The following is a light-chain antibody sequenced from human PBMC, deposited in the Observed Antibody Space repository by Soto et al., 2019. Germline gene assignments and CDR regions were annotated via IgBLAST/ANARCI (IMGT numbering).Light chain of an antibody. J-gene: IGKJ1*01. V-gene: IGKV1-12*01. Sequence: DIQMTQSPSSVSASMGDRVTIACRASQDIRSRLAWYQQKPGKAPKLLISGASSLQSGVPSRFSGSASGADFTITISSLQPEDFATYYCQQAHSFPWTFGQGTKLEIK. CDR2: GAS. CDR3: QQAHSFPWT. CDR1: QDIRSR.